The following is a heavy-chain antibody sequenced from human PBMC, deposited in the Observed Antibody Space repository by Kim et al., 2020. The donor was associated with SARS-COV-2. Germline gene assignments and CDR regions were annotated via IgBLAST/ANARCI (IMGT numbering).Heavy chain of an antibody. J-gene: IGHJ6*02. CDR1: GFTFSSYA. D-gene: IGHD5-18*01. V-gene: IGHV3-23*01. Sequence: GGSLRLSCAASGFTFSSYAMSWVRQAPGKGLEWVSAISGSGGSTYYADSVKGRFTISRDNSKNTLYLQMNSLRAEDTAVYYCANIQDTSIVGYYYGMDVWGQGTTVTVSS. CDR3: ANIQDTSIVGYYYGMDV. CDR2: ISGSGGST.